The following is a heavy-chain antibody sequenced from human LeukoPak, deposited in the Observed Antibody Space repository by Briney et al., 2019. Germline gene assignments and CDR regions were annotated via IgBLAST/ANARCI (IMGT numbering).Heavy chain of an antibody. CDR3: ARSARREFWSGMDY. CDR1: GFTFSDSY. J-gene: IGHJ4*02. D-gene: IGHD3-3*01. Sequence: KPGGSLRLSCAASGFTFSDSYMTWIRQAPGKGLGWVAFIDKSGGTTYYADSVKGRFTISRDNAKNSLYLQMNSLRAEDTAVYYCARSARREFWSGMDYWGQGTLVTVSS. CDR2: IDKSGGTT. V-gene: IGHV3-11*04.